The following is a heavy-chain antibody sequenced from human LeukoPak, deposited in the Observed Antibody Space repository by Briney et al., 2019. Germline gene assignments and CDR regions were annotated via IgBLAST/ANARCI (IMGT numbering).Heavy chain of an antibody. CDR1: GGTFSSYA. J-gene: IGHJ4*02. CDR3: ARDYDSSGYRLSYYFDY. V-gene: IGHV1-69*13. Sequence: ASVKVSCKASGGTFSSYAISWVRQAPGQGLEWMGGIIPIFGTANYAQKFQGRVTITADESTSTAYMELSSLRSEDTAVYYCARDYDSSGYRLSYYFDYWGQGTLVTVSS. CDR2: IIPIFGTA. D-gene: IGHD3-22*01.